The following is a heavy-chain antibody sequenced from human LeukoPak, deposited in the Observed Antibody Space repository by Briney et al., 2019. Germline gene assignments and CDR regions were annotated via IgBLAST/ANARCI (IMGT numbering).Heavy chain of an antibody. CDR2: ISSSSNTI. J-gene: IGHJ6*02. CDR3: ARDRDSSSWYGVYYGMDV. CDR1: GFTFSSYS. D-gene: IGHD6-13*01. V-gene: IGHV3-48*01. Sequence: SGGSLRLSCAASGFTFSSYSMNWVRQAPGKGLEWLTYISSSSNTIYYVDSVRGRFTISRDNAKNSLYLQMNSLRAEDTAVYYCARDRDSSSWYGVYYGMDVWGQGTTVTVSS.